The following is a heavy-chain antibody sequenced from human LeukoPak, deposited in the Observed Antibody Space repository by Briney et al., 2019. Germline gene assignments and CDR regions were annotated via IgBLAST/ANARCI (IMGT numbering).Heavy chain of an antibody. CDR3: AREGAPATGASPDALDI. Sequence: GGSLRLSCAASGFTFSNYEMSWVRQAPGKGLEWVSYISAGGSTKLSADSVKSRFTISRDNAKNSLYLQMNSLRAEDTAVYYCAREGAPATGASPDALDIWGRGTMVTVSS. CDR2: ISAGGSTK. D-gene: IGHD1-1*01. J-gene: IGHJ3*02. CDR1: GFTFSNYE. V-gene: IGHV3-48*03.